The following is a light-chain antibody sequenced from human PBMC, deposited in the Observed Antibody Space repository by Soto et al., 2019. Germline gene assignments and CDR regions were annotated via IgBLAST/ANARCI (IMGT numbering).Light chain of an antibody. CDR3: SSYAGGASVV. CDR1: ISDVGRYNL. V-gene: IGLV2-23*01. Sequence: QSALTQPASVSGSPGQSITISCTGTISDVGRYNLVSWYQQHPDKAPKLIIYEDIERPSGVSHRFSGSTSGNTASLTISGLQTEDEAKYFCSSYAGGASVVFGGGTKLTVL. J-gene: IGLJ2*01. CDR2: EDI.